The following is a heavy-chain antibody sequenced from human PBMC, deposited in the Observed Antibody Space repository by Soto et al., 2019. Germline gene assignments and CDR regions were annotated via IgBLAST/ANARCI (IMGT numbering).Heavy chain of an antibody. V-gene: IGHV4-4*07. Sequence: NPSDTLSLTCTVSGGSLSSYYWSWIRQPAGKGLEWIGRIYTSGSTNYNPSLKIRVTMSVATSKNQFSLKLSSVTAADTAVYYCARPCSSNTSLDAFEYWLQAPLV. CDR3: ARPCSSNTSLDAFEY. CDR2: IYTSGST. J-gene: IGHJ4*03. D-gene: IGHD2-2*01. CDR1: GGSLSSYY.